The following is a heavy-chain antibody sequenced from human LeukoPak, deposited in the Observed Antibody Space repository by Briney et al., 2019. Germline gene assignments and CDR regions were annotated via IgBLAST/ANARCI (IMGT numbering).Heavy chain of an antibody. CDR3: ARGSMVYAN. D-gene: IGHD2-8*01. J-gene: IGHJ1*01. CDR1: GGTFSSYA. Sequence: SVKVSCKASGGTFSSYAISWVRQAPGQGLEWMGRIIPILGIANYAQKCHGRVTITSDKSTSTAYMELSSLRSEETAVYYCARGSMVYANWGQGTLVTVSS. CDR2: IIPILGIA. V-gene: IGHV1-69*04.